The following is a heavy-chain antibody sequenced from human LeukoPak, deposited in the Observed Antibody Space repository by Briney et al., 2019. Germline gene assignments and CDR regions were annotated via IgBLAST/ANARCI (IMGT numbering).Heavy chain of an antibody. CDR2: INPNSGGT. J-gene: IGHJ5*02. Sequence: ASVKVSCKASGYTFTGYYMHWVRQAPGQGLEWMGWINPNSGGTNYAQRFQGRVTMTRDTSISTAYMELSRLRSDDTAVYYCARDSGSGSSVWFDPWGQGTLVTVSS. CDR3: ARDSGSGSSVWFDP. V-gene: IGHV1-2*02. D-gene: IGHD3-10*01. CDR1: GYTFTGYY.